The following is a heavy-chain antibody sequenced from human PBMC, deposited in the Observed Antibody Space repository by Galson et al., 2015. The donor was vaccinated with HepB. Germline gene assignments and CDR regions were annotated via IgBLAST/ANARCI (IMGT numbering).Heavy chain of an antibody. J-gene: IGHJ3*02. V-gene: IGHV3-23*01. CDR2: ISGSGGST. CDR1: GFTFSSYA. D-gene: IGHD3-10*01. Sequence: SLRLSCAASGFTFSSYAMSWVRQAPGKGLEWVSAISGSGGSTYYADSVKGRFTISRDNSKNTLYLQMNSLRAEDTAVYYCAKDRTMVRGVPDAFDIWGQGTMVTVSS. CDR3: AKDRTMVRGVPDAFDI.